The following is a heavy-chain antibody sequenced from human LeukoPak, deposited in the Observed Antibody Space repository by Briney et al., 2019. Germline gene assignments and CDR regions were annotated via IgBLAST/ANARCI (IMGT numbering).Heavy chain of an antibody. CDR3: ARDGALGPERPPDY. V-gene: IGHV1-18*01. CDR2: ISAYNGNT. D-gene: IGHD1-1*01. CDR1: HYTFTSYG. Sequence: GASVKVSCKASHYTFTSYGISWVRQAPGQGLEWMGWISAYNGNTNYAQKFQGRVTMTTDTSTSTAYMEVRSLRSDDTAVYYCARDGALGPERPPDYWGQGTLVTVSS. J-gene: IGHJ4*02.